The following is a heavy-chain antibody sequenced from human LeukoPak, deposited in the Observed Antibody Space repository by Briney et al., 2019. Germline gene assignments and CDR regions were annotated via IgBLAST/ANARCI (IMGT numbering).Heavy chain of an antibody. CDR2: INHSGST. CDR1: GGSFSGYY. D-gene: IGHD1-1*01. CDR3: ARAGTTADAFDI. V-gene: IGHV4-34*01. Sequence: SETLSLTCAVYGGSFSGYYWSWIRQPPGKGLEWIGEINHSGSTNYNPSLKSRVTISVDTSKNQFYLKLSSVTAADTAVYYCARAGTTADAFDIWGQGTMVTVSS. J-gene: IGHJ3*02.